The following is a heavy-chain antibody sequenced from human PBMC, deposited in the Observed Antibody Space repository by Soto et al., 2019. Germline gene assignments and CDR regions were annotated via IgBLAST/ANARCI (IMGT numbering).Heavy chain of an antibody. CDR1: GFTFNIYA. Sequence: EVQLLESGGDLIQPGGSLRLSCAASGFTFNIYAMTWVRQAPGKGLEWVSAISRYGDFTYYADSVEGRFTISRDTSKNTLYLQMNCLRAEDTAVYYCAKDRYLDHDSRGYLFDNWGQGALVTVSS. J-gene: IGHJ4*02. D-gene: IGHD3-22*01. CDR2: ISRYGDFT. CDR3: AKDRYLDHDSRGYLFDN. V-gene: IGHV3-23*01.